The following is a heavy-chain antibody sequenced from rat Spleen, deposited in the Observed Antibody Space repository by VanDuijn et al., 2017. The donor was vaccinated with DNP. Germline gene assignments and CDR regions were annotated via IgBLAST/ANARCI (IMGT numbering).Heavy chain of an antibody. V-gene: IGHV5-20*01. J-gene: IGHJ2*01. CDR1: GFTFSDYY. CDR3: TTGSSY. CDR2: ISSDGSHT. Sequence: EVKLVESGGGLVQPGRSLKLSCAGSGFTFSDYYMAWVRQTPTKGLDWVASISSDGSHTYYRDSVKGRFTISRDNAQSSLYLQMDSLRSEDTATYYCTTGSSYWGQGVMVTVSS. D-gene: IGHD5-1*01.